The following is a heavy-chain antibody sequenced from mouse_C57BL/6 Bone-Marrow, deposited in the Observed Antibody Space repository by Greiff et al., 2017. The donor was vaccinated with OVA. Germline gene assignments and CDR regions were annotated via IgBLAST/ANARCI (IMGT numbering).Heavy chain of an antibody. V-gene: IGHV1-18*01. CDR2: INPNNGGT. J-gene: IGHJ4*01. CDR3: ARWSFYYYGSSYAMDY. CDR1: GYTFTDYN. D-gene: IGHD1-1*01. Sequence: VQLQQSGPELVKPGASVKIPCKASGYTFTDYNMDWVKQSHGKSLEWIGDINPNNGGTIYNQKFKGKATLTVDKSSSTAYMELRSLTSEDTAVYYCARWSFYYYGSSYAMDYWGQGTSVTVSS.